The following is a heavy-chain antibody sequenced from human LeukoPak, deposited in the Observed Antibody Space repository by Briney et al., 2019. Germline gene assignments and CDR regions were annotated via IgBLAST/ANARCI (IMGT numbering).Heavy chain of an antibody. Sequence: GGSLSLSCAASGFTVSSNYMSWVRQAPGKGLEWVSIIYSGGSTYYTDSVKGRFTISRDNSKNTLYLHVNSLRPEDTAVYYCARVMRDLREGYDIWGQGTMVTISS. CDR1: GFTVSSNY. V-gene: IGHV3-66*02. J-gene: IGHJ3*02. CDR2: IYSGGST. D-gene: IGHD2-21*01. CDR3: ARVMRDLREGYDI.